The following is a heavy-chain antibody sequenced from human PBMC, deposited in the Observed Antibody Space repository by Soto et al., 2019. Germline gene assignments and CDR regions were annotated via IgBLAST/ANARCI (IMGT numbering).Heavy chain of an antibody. V-gene: IGHV1-46*03. D-gene: IGHD3-3*01. CDR2: INPSGGST. Sequence: ASVKVSCKASGYTFTSYYMHWVRQAPGQGLEWMGIINPSGGSTSYAQKFQGRVTMTRDTSTSTVYMELSSLRSEDTAVYYCARGPLLRFLEWLFPPAYDYWGQGTLVTVSS. J-gene: IGHJ4*02. CDR3: ARGPLLRFLEWLFPPAYDY. CDR1: GYTFTSYY.